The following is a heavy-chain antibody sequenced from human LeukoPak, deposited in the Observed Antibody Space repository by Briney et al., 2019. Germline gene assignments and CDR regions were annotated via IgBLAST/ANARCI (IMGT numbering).Heavy chain of an antibody. CDR3: ASDPDCGGDCYVDY. Sequence: WGSLRISLGAPGFTLCCYWLSLGRQGPGKGGGWGAHIKQDGSEKYYVDSVKGRFTISRDNAKNSLYLQMNSLRAEDTAVYYCASDPDCGGDCYVDYWGQGTLVTVSS. J-gene: IGHJ4*02. CDR1: GFTLCCYW. V-gene: IGHV3-7*01. CDR2: IKQDGSEK. D-gene: IGHD2-21*02.